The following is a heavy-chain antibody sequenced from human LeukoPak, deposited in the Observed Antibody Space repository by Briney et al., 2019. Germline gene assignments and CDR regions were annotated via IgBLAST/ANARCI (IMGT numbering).Heavy chain of an antibody. V-gene: IGHV1-46*01. J-gene: IGHJ4*02. Sequence: ASVKVSCKASGYTFTSYYMHWVRQAPGQGLEWMGIINPSGGSTSYAQKFQGRVTMTRDTSTSTVYMELSSLRSEDTAVYYCARVFQRSYYYRSLGYWGQGTLVTVSS. D-gene: IGHD3-22*01. CDR2: INPSGGST. CDR3: ARVFQRSYYYRSLGY. CDR1: GYTFTSYY.